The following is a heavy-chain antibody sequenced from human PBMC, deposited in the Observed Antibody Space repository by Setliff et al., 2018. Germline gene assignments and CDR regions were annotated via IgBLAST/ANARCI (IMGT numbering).Heavy chain of an antibody. CDR3: AKQLSNFVYYFFMDV. CDR1: GFNFRNYE. J-gene: IGHJ6*03. V-gene: IGHV3-30*04. CDR2: ISYDGSLE. D-gene: IGHD6-13*01. Sequence: PGGSLRLSCVGSGFNFRNYEMNWVRRAPGKGLEWVAVISYDGSLEFYADSVKGRFTISRDNPRNKVYLQLDSLRVEDTALYYCAKQLSNFVYYFFMDVWGKGTTVTVSS.